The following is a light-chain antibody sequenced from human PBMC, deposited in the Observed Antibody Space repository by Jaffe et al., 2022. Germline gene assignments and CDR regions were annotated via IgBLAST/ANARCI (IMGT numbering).Light chain of an antibody. CDR2: DAS. CDR3: QQRSNWPGT. Sequence: EVVLTQSPATLSLSPGERATLSCRASQSVGSYLAWYQQTPGQAPRLLIYDASNRATGIPARFSGSGSGTDFTLTISSLEPEDFAVYYCQQRSNWPGTFGGGTKVEIK. J-gene: IGKJ4*01. V-gene: IGKV3-11*01. CDR1: QSVGSY.